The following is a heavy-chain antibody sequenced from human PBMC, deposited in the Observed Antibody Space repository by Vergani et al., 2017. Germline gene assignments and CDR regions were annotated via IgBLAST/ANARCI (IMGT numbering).Heavy chain of an antibody. V-gene: IGHV3-23*04. D-gene: IGHD3-10*01. J-gene: IGHJ5*02. CDR1: GLVFSDYT. CDR3: ASGNYYGSGTYVDP. Sequence: EVQLVESGGDLAQPGGSLTLSCVAYGLVFSDYTMSWVRQAPGRGLEWVSIISGSATGGVTYVADSVKGRFTIFRDNSKNTLHLQINNLRVEDTAVYYCASGNYYGSGTYVDPWGQGTLVTVSS. CDR2: ISGSATGGVT.